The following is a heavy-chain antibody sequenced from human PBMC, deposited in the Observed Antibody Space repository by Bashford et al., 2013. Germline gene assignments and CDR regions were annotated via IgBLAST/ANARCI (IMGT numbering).Heavy chain of an antibody. CDR3: ARSRGIAARRTVFSGFDY. CDR2: SIIVGAP. V-gene: IGHV4-4*02. D-gene: IGHD6-6*01. J-gene: IGHJ4*02. CDR1: GGSISSSNW. Sequence: SETLSLTCAVSGGSISSSNWWSWVRQPPREGAGVGLGKSIIVGAPTTTRPSRVESPYQVDKSKNQFSLKLSSVTAADTAVYYCARSRGIAARRTVFSGFDYWGQGTLVTVSS.